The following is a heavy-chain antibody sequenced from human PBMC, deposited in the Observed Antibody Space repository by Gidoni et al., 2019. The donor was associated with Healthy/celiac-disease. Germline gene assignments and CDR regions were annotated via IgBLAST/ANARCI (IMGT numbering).Heavy chain of an antibody. V-gene: IGHV5-51*01. Sequence: EVQLAQSRAEVKKPGESLKISCKGSGYSFTSYWIGWVRQMPGKGLEWMGIIYPGDSDTRYSPSFQGQVTISADKSISTAYLQWSSLKASDTAMYYCAIPNGRFGELNWFDPWGQGTLVTVSS. CDR2: IYPGDSDT. CDR3: AIPNGRFGELNWFDP. CDR1: GYSFTSYW. J-gene: IGHJ5*02. D-gene: IGHD3-10*01.